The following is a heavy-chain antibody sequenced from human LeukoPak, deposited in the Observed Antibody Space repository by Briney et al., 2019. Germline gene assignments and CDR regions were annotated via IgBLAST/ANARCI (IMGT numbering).Heavy chain of an antibody. CDR2: ISSSGDDT. CDR1: GFTFRSYA. D-gene: IGHD4-17*01. Sequence: GGSLRLSCAASGFTFRSYALNWVRQPPGKGLEWVSGISSSGDDTYYADSVKGRFTISRDNSKSTLYLQMSSLRAVDTAIYYCAKDPSTFLTTGWYFDLWGRGTLVTVSS. V-gene: IGHV3-23*01. CDR3: AKDPSTFLTTGWYFDL. J-gene: IGHJ2*01.